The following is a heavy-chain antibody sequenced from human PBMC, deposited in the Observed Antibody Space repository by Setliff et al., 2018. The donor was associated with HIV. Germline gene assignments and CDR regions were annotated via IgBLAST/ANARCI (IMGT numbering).Heavy chain of an antibody. Sequence: GESLKISCAASEFTFSSYTMKWVRQAPGKGLEWVANIKQDGSEKYYVDSVKGRFTMSRDNAKNSLYLHMSSLGVEDTAVYYCARDRPKWEPLSAVDYWGQGALVTVSS. CDR1: EFTFSSYT. V-gene: IGHV3-7*01. J-gene: IGHJ4*02. CDR3: ARDRPKWEPLSAVDY. D-gene: IGHD1-26*01. CDR2: IKQDGSEK.